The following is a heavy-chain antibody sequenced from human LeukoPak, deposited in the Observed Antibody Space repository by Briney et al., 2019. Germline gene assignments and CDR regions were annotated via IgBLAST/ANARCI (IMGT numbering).Heavy chain of an antibody. V-gene: IGHV3-21*04. Sequence: GGSLRLSCAASGFTFSSYSMNWVRQAPGKGLEWVSSISSSSSYIYYADSVKGRFTISRDNAKNSLYLQMNSLKAEDTAVYYCAKDFTTARIAVADYWGQGTLVTVSS. D-gene: IGHD6-19*01. CDR2: ISSSSSYI. CDR1: GFTFSSYS. CDR3: AKDFTTARIAVADY. J-gene: IGHJ4*02.